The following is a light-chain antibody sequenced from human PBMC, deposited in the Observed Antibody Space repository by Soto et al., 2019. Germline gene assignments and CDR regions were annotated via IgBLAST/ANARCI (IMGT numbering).Light chain of an antibody. V-gene: IGKV1-39*01. CDR3: QLSYSTPHT. Sequence: DIQMTQSPSSLSASVGDRVTITCRASQSIGIYLNWFQHHTGKAPTLLLYGASSLQNGVPSGFSGSGSGTDFTLTITSLQPEHFSTYYCQLSYSTPHTFGQGTRLEIK. CDR2: GAS. CDR1: QSIGIY. J-gene: IGKJ2*01.